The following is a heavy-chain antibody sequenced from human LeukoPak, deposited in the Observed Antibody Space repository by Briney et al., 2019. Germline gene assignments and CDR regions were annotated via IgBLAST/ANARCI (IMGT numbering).Heavy chain of an antibody. CDR1: GYTFTSYD. D-gene: IGHD3-9*01. V-gene: IGHV1-8*01. Sequence: GASVKVSCKTSGYTFTSYDINWVRQATGQGLEWMGWMNPNSGNTGYAQKFQGRVTMTRNTSISTAYMELSSLRSEDTAVYYCARGHYTDNYDILTGCYPYYYYYYMDVWGKGTTVTVSS. CDR3: ARGHYTDNYDILTGCYPYYYYYYMDV. CDR2: MNPNSGNT. J-gene: IGHJ6*03.